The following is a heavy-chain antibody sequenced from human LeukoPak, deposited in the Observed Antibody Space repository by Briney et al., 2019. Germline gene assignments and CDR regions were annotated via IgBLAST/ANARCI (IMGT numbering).Heavy chain of an antibody. Sequence: PSQTLSLTCTVSGGSINSGSYYWSWIRQPAGKGLEWIGRIYTSGSTNYNPSLKSRVTISLDTSKNQFSLKLSSVTAADTAVYYCARDPDYYGFDYWGQGTLVTVSS. D-gene: IGHD3-22*01. CDR3: ARDPDYYGFDY. CDR2: IYTSGST. CDR1: GGSINSGSYY. J-gene: IGHJ4*02. V-gene: IGHV4-61*02.